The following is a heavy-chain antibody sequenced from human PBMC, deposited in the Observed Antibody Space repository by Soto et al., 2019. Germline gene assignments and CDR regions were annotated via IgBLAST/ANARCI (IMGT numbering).Heavy chain of an antibody. D-gene: IGHD1-20*01. Sequence: EVQLLESGGGLVQPGESLRLSCAASGFTFSDYFMNWVRQAPGKGLEWVSGINKDGGTTQNAEFERGRFTISRDNSRKALYLQMNSVRAEDTALYYCANDLHWYGMDVWGQGTTVTVS. CDR2: INKDGGTT. V-gene: IGHV3-23*01. CDR1: GFTFSDYF. J-gene: IGHJ6*02. CDR3: ANDLHWYGMDV.